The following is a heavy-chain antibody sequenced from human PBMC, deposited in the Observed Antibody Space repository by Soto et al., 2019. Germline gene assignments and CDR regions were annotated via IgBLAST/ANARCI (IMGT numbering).Heavy chain of an antibody. J-gene: IGHJ4*02. V-gene: IGHV3-23*01. CDR3: AKDFLSYSSSSGAFDY. CDR2: ISGSGGST. CDR1: GFTFSSYA. D-gene: IGHD6-6*01. Sequence: GGSLRLSCAASGFTFSSYAMSWVRQAPGKGLEWVSAISGSGGSTYYADSVKGRFTISRDNSKNTLYLQMNSLRAEDTAVYYCAKDFLSYSSSSGAFDYWRQGTLVTVSS.